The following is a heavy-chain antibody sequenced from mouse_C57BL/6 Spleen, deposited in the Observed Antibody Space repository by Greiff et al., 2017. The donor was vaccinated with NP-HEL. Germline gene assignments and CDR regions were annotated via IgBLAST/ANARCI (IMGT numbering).Heavy chain of an antibody. CDR1: GYTFTSYW. CDR2: IYPSDSET. J-gene: IGHJ3*01. Sequence: QVQLQQPGAELVRPGSSVKLSCKASGYTFTSYWMDWVKQRPGQGLEWIGNIYPSDSETHYNQKFKDKATLTVDKSSSTADMQLSSLTSEDSAVYYCARVGKFPRDWFAYWGQGTLVTVSA. CDR3: ARVGKFPRDWFAY. V-gene: IGHV1-61*01.